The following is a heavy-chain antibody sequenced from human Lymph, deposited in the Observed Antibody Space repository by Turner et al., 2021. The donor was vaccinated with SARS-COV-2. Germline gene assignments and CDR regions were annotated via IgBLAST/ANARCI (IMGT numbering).Heavy chain of an antibody. J-gene: IGHJ4*02. V-gene: IGHV3-53*01. CDR1: VFTVSSNY. CDR2: IYSGGST. CDR3: ARVLPFGDYFDY. Sequence: EVQLVESGGGLIQPGGSLRLSCSASVFTVSSNYMSWVRQAPGKGLEWVSVIYSGGSTYYADSVKGRFTISRDNSKNTLYLQMNSLRAEDTAVYYCARVLPFGDYFDYWGQGTLVTVSS. D-gene: IGHD3-10*01.